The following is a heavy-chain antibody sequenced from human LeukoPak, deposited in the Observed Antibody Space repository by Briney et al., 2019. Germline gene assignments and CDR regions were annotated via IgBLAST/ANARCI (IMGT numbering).Heavy chain of an antibody. V-gene: IGHV6-1*01. D-gene: IGHD2/OR15-2a*01. CDR2: TYYRSKWYN. CDR3: AREYTLMDV. CDR1: GDSVSSNSAG. J-gene: IGHJ6*02. Sequence: SQTLSLTCAISGDSVSSNSAGWNWIRQSPSRGLEWLGRTYYRSKWYNEYAVSVKSRITITSDTSKNQFSLQLTSVTPEDTAVYYCAREYTLMDVWGQGTTVTVSS.